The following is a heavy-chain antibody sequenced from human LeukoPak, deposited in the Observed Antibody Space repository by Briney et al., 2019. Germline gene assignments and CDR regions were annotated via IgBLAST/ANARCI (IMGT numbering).Heavy chain of an antibody. J-gene: IGHJ6*03. Sequence: AGSLRLSCAASAFTFSSYWMHWVRQAPGNGLVWVSHINSDGRSTSYADSVKGRFTISRDNAKNTLYMKMNSLRAKDTAVYYCARDRDSVVRGVTLYYYFDMDVWGKGTTVTVSS. CDR1: AFTFSSYW. CDR2: INSDGRST. V-gene: IGHV3-74*01. CDR3: ARDRDSVVRGVTLYYYFDMDV. D-gene: IGHD3-10*01.